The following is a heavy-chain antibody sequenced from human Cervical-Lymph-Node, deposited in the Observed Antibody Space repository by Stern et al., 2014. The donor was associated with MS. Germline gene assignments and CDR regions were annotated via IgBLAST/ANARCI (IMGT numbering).Heavy chain of an antibody. D-gene: IGHD3-10*01. V-gene: IGHV3-73*01. J-gene: IGHJ4*02. CDR3: VSDGSGWRN. CDR2: IRSRANGQTT. CDR1: GIIFSGTS. Sequence: VQLVQSGGGLVQPGGSLKLSCVASGIIFSGTSMHWVRPASGKGLEWIGRIRSRANGQTTVYTASVKGRFTISRDDSKNTAYLQMNSLKTEDTAVYYCVSDGSGWRNWGQGTLVTVSS.